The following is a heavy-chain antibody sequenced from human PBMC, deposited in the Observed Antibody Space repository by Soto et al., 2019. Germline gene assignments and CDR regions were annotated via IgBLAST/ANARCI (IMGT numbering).Heavy chain of an antibody. D-gene: IGHD3-3*01. J-gene: IGHJ4*02. Sequence: PSETLSLTCTVSGGSISSYYWSWIRQPPGKGLEWIGYIYYSGSTNYNPSLKSRVTISVDTSKNQFSLKLSSVTAADTAVYYCARNDFWSGYPDYWGQGTRVTVSS. CDR1: GGSISSYY. CDR3: ARNDFWSGYPDY. CDR2: IYYSGST. V-gene: IGHV4-59*01.